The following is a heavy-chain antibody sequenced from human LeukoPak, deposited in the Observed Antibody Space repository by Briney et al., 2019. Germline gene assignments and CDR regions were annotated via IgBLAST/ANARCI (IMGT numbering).Heavy chain of an antibody. J-gene: IGHJ5*02. CDR3: ARRVTVTTQQNWFDP. CDR1: GYSFTTYW. Sequence: GESLKISCKGSGYSFTTYWIGWVRQMPGKGLEWMGIIYPGDSDTRYSPSFQGQVTISADKSISTAYPQWSSLKASDTAMYFCARRVTVTTQQNWFDPWGQGTLVTVSS. V-gene: IGHV5-51*01. CDR2: IYPGDSDT. D-gene: IGHD4-11*01.